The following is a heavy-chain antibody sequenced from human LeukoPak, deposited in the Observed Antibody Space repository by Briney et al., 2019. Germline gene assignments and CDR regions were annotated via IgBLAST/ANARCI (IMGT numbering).Heavy chain of an antibody. CDR3: ARHGAPPRDYGDYGGDEYYFDY. J-gene: IGHJ4*02. Sequence: SQTLSLTCTVSGGSISSGSYYWSWIRQPAGKGLEWIGRIYTSGSTNYNPSLKSRVTISVDTSKNQFSLKLSSVTAADTAVYYCARHGAPPRDYGDYGGDEYYFDYWGQGTLVTVSS. CDR1: GGSISSGSYY. CDR2: IYTSGST. D-gene: IGHD4-17*01. V-gene: IGHV4-61*02.